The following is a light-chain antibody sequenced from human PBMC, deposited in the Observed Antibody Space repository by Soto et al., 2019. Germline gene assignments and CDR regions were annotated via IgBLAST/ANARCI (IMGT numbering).Light chain of an antibody. J-gene: IGKJ2*01. CDR3: QQYNSYSKYT. V-gene: IGKV1-5*03. CDR2: KAS. CDR1: QSIGRW. Sequence: DIQMTQSPSTLSASVGDRVTITCRASQSIGRWLAWYQQIPGKAPKLLIYKASTLESKVPSRFXGSGSGTEFTLTISSLQPDDFATYYCQQYNSYSKYTFGQGTKLEIK.